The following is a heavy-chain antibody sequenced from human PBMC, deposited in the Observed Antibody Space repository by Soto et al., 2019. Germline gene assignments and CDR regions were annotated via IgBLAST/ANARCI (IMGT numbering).Heavy chain of an antibody. J-gene: IGHJ3*02. CDR2: INHSGST. Sequence: SETLSLTCAVYGGSFSGYYWSWIRQPPGKGLEWIGEINHSGSTNYNPSLKSRVTISVDTSKNQFSLKLSSVTAADTAVYYCAKDLYQRSDYGNAFDIWGQGTMVTVSS. CDR1: GGSFSGYY. V-gene: IGHV4-34*01. D-gene: IGHD4-17*01. CDR3: AKDLYQRSDYGNAFDI.